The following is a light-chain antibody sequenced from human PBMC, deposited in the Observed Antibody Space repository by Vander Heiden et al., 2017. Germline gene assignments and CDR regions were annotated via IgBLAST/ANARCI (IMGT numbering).Light chain of an antibody. Sequence: DIQMNQSPSSLSASVGDRVTMTCRAGQAIRNYLNWYQQRPGKAPQLLIFAGSTLQSGVPSRFSGSGSATEFTRTISGLQPEDFATYYCQQGDTTPYTFHQGTKLEIK. J-gene: IGKJ2*01. CDR1: QAIRNY. V-gene: IGKV1-39*01. CDR2: AGS. CDR3: QQGDTTPYT.